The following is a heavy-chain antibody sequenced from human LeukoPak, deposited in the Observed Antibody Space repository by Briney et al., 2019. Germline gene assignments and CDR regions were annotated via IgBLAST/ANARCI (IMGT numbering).Heavy chain of an antibody. CDR1: GYRFTSYW. CDR3: ARNFWSGYYTIADANFDY. J-gene: IGHJ4*02. Sequence: GGALQISCKGSGYRFTSYWLGWVRPMPGKGLEWMGIIYPCYSDTRYSPSFQGQVTISADKSISTAYLQWSSLKASDTAMYYCARNFWSGYYTIADANFDYWGQGTLVTVSS. D-gene: IGHD3-3*01. V-gene: IGHV5-51*01. CDR2: IYPCYSDT.